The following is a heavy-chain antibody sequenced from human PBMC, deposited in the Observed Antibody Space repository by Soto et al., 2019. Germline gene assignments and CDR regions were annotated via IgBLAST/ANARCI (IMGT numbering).Heavy chain of an antibody. V-gene: IGHV3-73*01. CDR3: TKQIYGGNS. D-gene: IGHD2-21*01. CDR1: GFTFSASA. J-gene: IGHJ4*02. CDR2: IRSKANNYAT. Sequence: GGSLRLSCATSGFTFSASAIHWVRQVSGKGLEWIARIRSKANNYATTYTASVKGRFTISRDDSENTVFLQMNSLKTEDTAIYYCTKQIYGGNSWGQGTLVTVSS.